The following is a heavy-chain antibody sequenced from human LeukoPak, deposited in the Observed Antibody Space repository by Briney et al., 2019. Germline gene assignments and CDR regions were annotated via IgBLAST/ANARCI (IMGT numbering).Heavy chain of an antibody. J-gene: IGHJ4*02. CDR3: ASLYCSGGSCPLDY. CDR2: IYYSGST. D-gene: IGHD2-15*01. V-gene: IGHV4-59*01. Sequence: SETLSLTCTVSGGSISSYYWSWIRQPPGKGLEWIGYIYYSGSTNYNPSLKSRVTISVDTSKTQLSLKLSSVTAADTAVYYCASLYCSGGSCPLDYWGQGTLVTVSS. CDR1: GGSISSYY.